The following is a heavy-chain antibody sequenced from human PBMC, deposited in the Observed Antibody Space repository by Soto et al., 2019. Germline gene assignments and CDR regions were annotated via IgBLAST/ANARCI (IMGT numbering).Heavy chain of an antibody. CDR2: INPKSGGT. J-gene: IGHJ4*02. CDR1: GYTFTVYY. D-gene: IGHD1-26*01. CDR3: ARDLAKGGGSAGFDY. Sequence: QVQLVQSGAEVKKPGASVNVSCKASGYTFTVYYMHWVRQAPGQGLEWMGWINPKSGGTMYPQKFQGRVTMTWDTSISTAYMAPTRLRSDDTAVHYCARDLAKGGGSAGFDYWGQGTLVTVSS. V-gene: IGHV1-2*02.